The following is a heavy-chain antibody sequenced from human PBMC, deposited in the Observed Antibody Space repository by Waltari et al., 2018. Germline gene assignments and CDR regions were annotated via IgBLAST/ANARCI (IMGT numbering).Heavy chain of an antibody. D-gene: IGHD6-19*01. V-gene: IGHV3-49*03. CDR1: GFTFGDYA. CDR2: IGSTTYGGTA. J-gene: IGHJ4*02. Sequence: EVQVEESGGGLVQPGRSLRLSCTASGFTFGDYAMSWFRQAPGKGLGGVGFIGSTTYGGTAEYAASVKGRFTISRDDSKSIASLQMDSLKTDDTAVYFCTRGGASVAPVYWGQGTLVTVSS. CDR3: TRGGASVAPVY.